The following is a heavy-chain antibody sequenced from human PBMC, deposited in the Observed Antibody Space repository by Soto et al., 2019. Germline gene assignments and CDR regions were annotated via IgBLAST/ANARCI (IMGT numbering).Heavy chain of an antibody. CDR2: ISYDGSNK. D-gene: IGHD3-22*01. V-gene: IGHV3-30-3*01. Sequence: GGSLRLSCAASGFTFSSYAMHWVRQAPGKGLEWVAVISYDGSNKYYADSVKGRFTISRDNSKNTLYLQMNSLRAEDTAVYYCARDYYDSSGYGRGGGMDVWGQGTTVTVSS. CDR1: GFTFSSYA. CDR3: ARDYYDSSGYGRGGGMDV. J-gene: IGHJ6*02.